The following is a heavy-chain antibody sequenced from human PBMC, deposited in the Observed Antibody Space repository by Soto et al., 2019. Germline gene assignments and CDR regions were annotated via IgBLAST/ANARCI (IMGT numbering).Heavy chain of an antibody. Sequence: GGSLRLSCAASGFTFSSYAMSWVRQAPGKGLEWVSSISSSSSYIYYADSVKGRFTISRDNAKNSLYLQMNSLRAEDTAVYYCARDPDRRFLEWSAGGMDVWGQGTTVTVSS. J-gene: IGHJ6*02. CDR2: ISSSSSYI. V-gene: IGHV3-21*01. CDR3: ARDPDRRFLEWSAGGMDV. D-gene: IGHD3-3*01. CDR1: GFTFSSYA.